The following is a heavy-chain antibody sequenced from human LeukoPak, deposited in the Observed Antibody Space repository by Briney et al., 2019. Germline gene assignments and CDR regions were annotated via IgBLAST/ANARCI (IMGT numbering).Heavy chain of an antibody. CDR2: ISGGGVHT. V-gene: IGHV3-23*01. J-gene: IGHJ4*02. CDR1: GFTFSSYA. D-gene: IGHD6-19*01. CDR3: AKDGGGWYTTGWYYFDY. Sequence: GGSLRLSCAASGFTFSSYAMSWVRQAPGKGLEWVSSISGGGVHTYYADSVKGRFSISRDNSKNTLYLQMNSLRAEDTAVYYCAKDGGGWYTTGWYYFDYWGQGTLVTVSS.